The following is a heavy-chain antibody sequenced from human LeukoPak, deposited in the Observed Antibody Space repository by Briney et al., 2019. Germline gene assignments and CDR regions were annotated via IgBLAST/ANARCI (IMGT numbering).Heavy chain of an antibody. Sequence: PSGGSLRLSCAASGYTFSSYGMHWVRQAPGKGLECVAVISYDGSNKYYADSVKGRFTISRDNSKNTLYLQMNSLRAEDTAVYYCARELVAPYGMDVWGQGTTVTVSS. D-gene: IGHD5-12*01. V-gene: IGHV3-30*03. CDR1: GYTFSSYG. CDR2: ISYDGSNK. CDR3: ARELVAPYGMDV. J-gene: IGHJ6*02.